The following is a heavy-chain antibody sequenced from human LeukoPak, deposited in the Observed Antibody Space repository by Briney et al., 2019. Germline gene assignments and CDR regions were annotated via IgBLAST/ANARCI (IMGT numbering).Heavy chain of an antibody. V-gene: IGHV3-30*18. CDR1: GFTFSTFG. CDR3: ANHWGYYYDTSGYAGDY. D-gene: IGHD3-22*01. Sequence: GGSLRLSCAASGFTFSTFGMHWVRQAPGKGLEWVAVISYDGSNKYYADPVKGRFTISRDNSKNTLYLQMNSLRAEDTAVYYCANHWGYYYDTSGYAGDYWGQGTLVTVSS. CDR2: ISYDGSNK. J-gene: IGHJ4*02.